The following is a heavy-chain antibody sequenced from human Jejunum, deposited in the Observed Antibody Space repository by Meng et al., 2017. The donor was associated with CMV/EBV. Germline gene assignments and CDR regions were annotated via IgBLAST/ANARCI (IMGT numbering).Heavy chain of an antibody. D-gene: IGHD2-15*01. J-gene: IGHJ5*02. Sequence: GGSISSHYWTWIRQPPGKGLEWIGYIYYSGSTTYNPSLKSRVTISIDRSKNQFSLKLTSVTAADTAVYYCAKDKGCRDTTCQNWLDPWGQGTLVTVS. CDR2: IYYSGST. CDR1: GGSISSHY. V-gene: IGHV4-59*11. CDR3: AKDKGCRDTTCQNWLDP.